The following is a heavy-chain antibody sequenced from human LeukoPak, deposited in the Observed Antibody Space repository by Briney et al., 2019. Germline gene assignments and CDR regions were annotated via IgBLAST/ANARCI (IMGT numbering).Heavy chain of an antibody. CDR2: ISAYNGNT. J-gene: IGHJ6*03. CDR1: GYTFTGYG. CDR3: ARVDDGSSWYRAYYYYYMDV. V-gene: IGHV1-18*01. D-gene: IGHD6-13*01. Sequence: GASVKVSCKASGYTFTGYGISWVRQAPGQGLEWMGWISAYNGNTNYAQKLQGRVTMTTDTSTSTAYMELRSLRSDDTAVYYCARVDDGSSWYRAYYYYYMDVWGKGTTVTISS.